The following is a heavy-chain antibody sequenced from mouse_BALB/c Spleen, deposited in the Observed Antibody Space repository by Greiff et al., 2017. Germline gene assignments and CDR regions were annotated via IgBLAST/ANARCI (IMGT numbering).Heavy chain of an antibody. CDR1: GFTFTDYY. D-gene: IGHD1-1*01. J-gene: IGHJ2*01. CDR3: AREGTTFDY. CDR2: IRNKANGYTT. V-gene: IGHV7-3*02. Sequence: DVHLVESGGGLVQPGGSLRLSCATSGFTFTDYYMSWVRQPPGKALEWLGFIRNKANGYTTEYSASVKGRFTISRDNSQSILYLQMNTLRAEDSATYYCAREGTTFDYWGQGTTLTVSS.